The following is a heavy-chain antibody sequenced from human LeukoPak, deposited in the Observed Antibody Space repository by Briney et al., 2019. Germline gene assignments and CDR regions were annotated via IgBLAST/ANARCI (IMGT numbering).Heavy chain of an antibody. V-gene: IGHV3-23*01. Sequence: PGGSLRLSCAASGFAFSSSAMSWVRQAPGKGLQWVSAVSGSGDTTYYADSVKGRFTISRDNPKNTLYLQMNSLRAEDTAVYYCAKRAPYFDYWGQGTLVTVSS. J-gene: IGHJ4*02. CDR3: AKRAPYFDY. CDR2: VSGSGDTT. CDR1: GFAFSSSA.